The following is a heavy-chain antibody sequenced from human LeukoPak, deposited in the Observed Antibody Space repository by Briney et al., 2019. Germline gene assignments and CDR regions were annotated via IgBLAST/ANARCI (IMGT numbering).Heavy chain of an antibody. CDR3: ARGGGLDV. V-gene: IGHV3-7*03. CDR2: INHNGNVN. Sequence: GGSLRLSCAASGFTFSSYWMNWARQAPGKGLEWVASINHNGNVNYYVDSVEGRFTISRDNAKDSLYLQMSNLRAEDTAVYFCARGGGLDVWGQGATVTVSS. D-gene: IGHD3-16*01. CDR1: GFTFSSYW. J-gene: IGHJ6*02.